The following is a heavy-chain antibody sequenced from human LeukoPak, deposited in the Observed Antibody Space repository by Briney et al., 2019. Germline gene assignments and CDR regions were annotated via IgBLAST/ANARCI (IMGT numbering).Heavy chain of an antibody. V-gene: IGHV3-11*06. Sequence: GGSLRLSCAASGFTFSDYYMTWIRQAPGKGLEWVSYMSSTSSYTNYADSVKGRFTLSRDNAKNSLYLRMNSLRAEDTAVYYCARAGGSYGYSFLDYWGQGTLVTVSS. CDR2: MSSTSSYT. CDR3: ARAGGSYGYSFLDY. CDR1: GFTFSDYY. J-gene: IGHJ4*02. D-gene: IGHD5-18*01.